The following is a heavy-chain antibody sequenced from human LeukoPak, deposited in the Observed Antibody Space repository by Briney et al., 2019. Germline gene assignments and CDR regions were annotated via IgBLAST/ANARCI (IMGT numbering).Heavy chain of an antibody. CDR1: GFTFSSYS. Sequence: PGGSLRLSCAASGFTFSSYSMNWVRQAPGKGLEWVSSISTRSSYIYYADSVKGRFTISRDNAKNSLYLQMNSLRAEDTAVYYCVSAGIAAAGTSYWFDPWDQGTLVTVSS. CDR2: ISTRSSYI. CDR3: VSAGIAAAGTSYWFDP. V-gene: IGHV3-21*01. J-gene: IGHJ5*02. D-gene: IGHD6-13*01.